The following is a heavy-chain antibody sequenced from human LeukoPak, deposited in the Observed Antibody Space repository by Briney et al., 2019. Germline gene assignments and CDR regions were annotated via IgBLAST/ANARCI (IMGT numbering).Heavy chain of an antibody. Sequence: ASVKVSCKASGYTFTGYYMHWVRQAPGQGLEWMGRINPNSGGTNYAQKFQGRVTMARDTSINTAYMELSRLRSDDTAVYYCARFRYGDYVDYWGQGTLVTVSS. CDR1: GYTFTGYY. D-gene: IGHD4-17*01. CDR2: INPNSGGT. J-gene: IGHJ4*02. CDR3: ARFRYGDYVDY. V-gene: IGHV1-2*06.